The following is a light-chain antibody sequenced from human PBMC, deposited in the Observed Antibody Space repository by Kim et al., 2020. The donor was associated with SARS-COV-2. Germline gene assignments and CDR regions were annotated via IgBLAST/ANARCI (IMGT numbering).Light chain of an antibody. CDR3: QQTNNFPLG. J-gene: IGKJ4*01. V-gene: IGKV1-12*01. Sequence: DLQMTQFPSFVSASVGDRVTITCRASQSFSNWLAWYQQRPGEAPKLLIYASSSLHRGVPSRFSGSESGTDFTLTISSLQPEDFATYYCQQTNNFPLGFGGGTKLEI. CDR2: ASS. CDR1: QSFSNW.